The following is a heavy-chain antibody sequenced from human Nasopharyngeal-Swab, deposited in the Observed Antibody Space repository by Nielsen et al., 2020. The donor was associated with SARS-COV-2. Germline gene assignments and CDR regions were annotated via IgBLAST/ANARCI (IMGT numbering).Heavy chain of an antibody. V-gene: IGHV1-69*01. Sequence: WLRQAPGQGLEGMGGIIPIFGTPNYAQKFQGRVTITADESTGTTYMDLSSLRSEDTAVYYCARDRFYYCSGSYYKHTFYYGMDVWGQGTTVTVSS. CDR2: IIPIFGTP. J-gene: IGHJ6*02. CDR3: ARDRFYYCSGSYYKHTFYYGMDV. D-gene: IGHD3-10*01.